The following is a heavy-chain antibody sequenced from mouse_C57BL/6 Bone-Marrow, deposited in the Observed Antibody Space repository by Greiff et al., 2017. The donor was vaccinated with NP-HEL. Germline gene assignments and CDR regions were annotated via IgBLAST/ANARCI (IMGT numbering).Heavy chain of an antibody. Sequence: EVKLMESEGGLVQPGSSMKLSCTASGFTFSDYSMAWVRQVPEKGLEWVANINSDGSSTYYLDSLKSRFIISRDNAKNILYLQISRLKSEDTATYDCAREGGLRRRTCAMDYWGQGTSVTVSS. J-gene: IGHJ4*01. CDR3: AREGGLRRRTCAMDY. V-gene: IGHV5-16*01. CDR1: GFTFSDYS. D-gene: IGHD2-4*01. CDR2: INSDGSST.